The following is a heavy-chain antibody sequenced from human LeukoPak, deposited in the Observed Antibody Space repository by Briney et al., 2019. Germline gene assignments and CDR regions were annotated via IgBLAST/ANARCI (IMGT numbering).Heavy chain of an antibody. Sequence: GGSLRLSCAASGFTFSSYWMSWVRQAPGKGLEWVANIKQDGSEKYYVDSVKGRFTISRDNAKNSLYLQMNSLRAEDTAVYYCARVVGRGSSSWYLFRAPSFDYWGQGTLVTVSS. V-gene: IGHV3-7*03. CDR2: IKQDGSEK. D-gene: IGHD6-13*01. CDR1: GFTFSSYW. CDR3: ARVVGRGSSSWYLFRAPSFDY. J-gene: IGHJ4*02.